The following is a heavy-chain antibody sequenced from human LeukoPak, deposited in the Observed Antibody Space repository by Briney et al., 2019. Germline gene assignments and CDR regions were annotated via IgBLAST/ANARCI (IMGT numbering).Heavy chain of an antibody. Sequence: SETLSLTCAVYGGSFSGYYWSWIRQPPGKGLEWIGEINHSGSTNYNPSLKSRVTISVDTSKNQFSLKLSSVTAADTAVYYCARGSARGGYWGQGTLVTVSS. D-gene: IGHD5-18*01. V-gene: IGHV4-34*01. CDR1: GGSFSGYY. CDR2: INHSGST. J-gene: IGHJ4*02. CDR3: ARGSARGGY.